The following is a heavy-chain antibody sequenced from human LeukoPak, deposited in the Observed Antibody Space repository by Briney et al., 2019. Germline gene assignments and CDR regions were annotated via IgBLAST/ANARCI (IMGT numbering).Heavy chain of an antibody. CDR1: GGSISSYY. CDR3: ARGGGYGDYGYYYYYYMDV. D-gene: IGHD4-17*01. Sequence: SETLSLTCTVSGGSISSYYWSWIRQPAGKGLEWIGRIYTSGSTNYNPSLKSRVTMSVDTSKNQFSLKLSSVTAAGTAVYYCARGGGYGDYGYYYYYYMDVWGKGTTVTVSS. V-gene: IGHV4-4*07. CDR2: IYTSGST. J-gene: IGHJ6*03.